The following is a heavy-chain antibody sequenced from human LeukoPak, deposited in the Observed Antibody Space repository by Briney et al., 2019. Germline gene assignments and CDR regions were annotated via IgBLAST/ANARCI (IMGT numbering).Heavy chain of an antibody. Sequence: GGSLRLSCAASGFTFSSYWMHWVHQAPGKGLVWVSRINTGGSSTSYADSVKGRFTISRDNAKNTLYLQMNSLRAEDTAVYYCARGGRATQGAFDIWGQGTMVTASS. CDR3: ARGGRATQGAFDI. D-gene: IGHD1-26*01. V-gene: IGHV3-74*01. CDR2: INTGGSST. CDR1: GFTFSSYW. J-gene: IGHJ3*02.